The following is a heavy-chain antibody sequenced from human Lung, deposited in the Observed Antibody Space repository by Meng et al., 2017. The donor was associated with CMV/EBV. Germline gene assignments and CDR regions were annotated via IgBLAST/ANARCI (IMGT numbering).Heavy chain of an antibody. Sequence: SGXXLVXPTQTLTLTCTFSGFSLTTNGVGVAWMRQPPGKALECLGIIYWNGKTLYSTSRKKGVTLTKDTSRNRVFLTMDNVDPVDPATYYCSHSALRFDSIGLHYDWPEYWXQGXLVTVSS. V-gene: IGHV2-5*01. CDR2: IYWNGKT. D-gene: IGHD3-22*01. CDR1: GFSLTTNGVG. CDR3: SHSALRFDSIGLHYDWPEY. J-gene: IGHJ4*02.